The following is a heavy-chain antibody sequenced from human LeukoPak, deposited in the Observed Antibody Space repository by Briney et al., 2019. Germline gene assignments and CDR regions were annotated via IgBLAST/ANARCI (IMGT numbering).Heavy chain of an antibody. CDR1: GFTFSSYA. CDR3: AKEDGTMIVVVTAYFDY. CDR2: ISGSGGST. D-gene: IGHD3-22*01. V-gene: IGHV3-23*01. J-gene: IGHJ4*02. Sequence: GGSLRLSCAASGFTFSSYAMSWVRQAPGKGLEWVSAISGSGGSTYYADSVKGRFTISRDNSKDTLYLQMNSLRAEDTAVYYCAKEDGTMIVVVTAYFDYWGQGTLVSVSS.